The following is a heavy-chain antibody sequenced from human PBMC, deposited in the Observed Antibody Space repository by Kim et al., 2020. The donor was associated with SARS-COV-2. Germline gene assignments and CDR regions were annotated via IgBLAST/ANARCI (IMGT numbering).Heavy chain of an antibody. CDR2: MYSAGSVT. J-gene: IGHJ4*02. CDR1: GFTVSSDW. D-gene: IGHD4-17*01. V-gene: IGHV3-74*01. CDR3: TGTYGGAH. Sequence: GGSLRLSCTASGFTVSSDWMNWVRQAPGKGLLCIARMYSAGSVTNYADSVKGRFTISRDNAKNTLHLQMNSLRGEDTGVYYCTGTYGGAHWGQGTLVTVSS.